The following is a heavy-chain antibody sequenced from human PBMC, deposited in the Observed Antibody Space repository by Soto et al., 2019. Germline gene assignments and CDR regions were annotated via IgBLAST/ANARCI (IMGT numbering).Heavy chain of an antibody. D-gene: IGHD2-8*01. V-gene: IGHV1-3*01. CDR1: GYTFTSYA. CDR2: INAGNGNT. CDR3: ARDPEAYCTNGVCRGDNALDI. Sequence: EASVKVSCKASGYTFTSYAMHWVRQAPGQRLEWMGWINAGNGNTKYSQKFQGRVTITRDTSASTAYMELSSLRSEDTAVYYCARDPEAYCTNGVCRGDNALDIWGQGTMVTVSS. J-gene: IGHJ3*02.